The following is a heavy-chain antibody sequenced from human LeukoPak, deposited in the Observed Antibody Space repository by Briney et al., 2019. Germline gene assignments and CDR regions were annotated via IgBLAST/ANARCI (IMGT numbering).Heavy chain of an antibody. D-gene: IGHD4-17*01. V-gene: IGHV3-21*01. CDR3: AREYAVTTRDPYYYYYGMDV. Sequence: GGSLRLSCAASGFTFSSYSMNWVRQAPGKRLEWVSSISSSSSYIYYADSVKGRFTVSRDNAKNSLYLQMSSLRAEDTAVYYCAREYAVTTRDPYYYYYGMDVWGQGTTVTVSS. CDR2: ISSSSSYI. J-gene: IGHJ6*02. CDR1: GFTFSSYS.